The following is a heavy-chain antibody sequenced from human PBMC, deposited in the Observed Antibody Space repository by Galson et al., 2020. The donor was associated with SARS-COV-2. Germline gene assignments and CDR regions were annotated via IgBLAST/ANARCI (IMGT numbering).Heavy chain of an antibody. CDR3: ARDRHVLWFGEFDY. J-gene: IGHJ4*02. D-gene: IGHD3-10*01. CDR2: IYYSGST. V-gene: IGHV4-59*11. CDR1: GGSISSHY. Sequence: SETLSLTCTVSGGSISSHYWSWIRQPPGKGLEWIGYIYYSGSTNDNPSLKSRVTISVDTSKNQFSLKLSSVTAADTAVYYCARDRHVLWFGEFDYWGQGTLVTVSS.